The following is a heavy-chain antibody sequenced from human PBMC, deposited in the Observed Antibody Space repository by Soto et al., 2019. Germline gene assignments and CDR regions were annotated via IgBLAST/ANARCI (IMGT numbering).Heavy chain of an antibody. CDR2: IIPIFGTA. D-gene: IGHD6-25*01. V-gene: IGHV1-69*12. CDR3: ARQGAALRDYYSGMDV. CDR1: GGTFSSYA. Sequence: QVQLVQSGAEVKKPGSSVKVSCKASGGTFSSYAISWVRQAPGQGLEWMGGIIPIFGTANYAQKFQGRVTITADESTSRAYRERSSLRSEDTAVYYCARQGAALRDYYSGMDVWGQGTTVTVSS. J-gene: IGHJ6*02.